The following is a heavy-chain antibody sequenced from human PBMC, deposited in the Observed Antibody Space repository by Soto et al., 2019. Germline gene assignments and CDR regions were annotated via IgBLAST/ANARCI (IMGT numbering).Heavy chain of an antibody. J-gene: IGHJ4*02. Sequence: GGSLRLSCAASGFTFSSYAMSWVRQAPGKGLEWVSAISGSGGSTYYADSVKGRFTISSDTSKNTLYLQMNSLRAEDTAVYYCAKDHGILTGFYYFDYWGQGTLVTVSS. V-gene: IGHV3-23*01. D-gene: IGHD3-9*01. CDR1: GFTFSSYA. CDR2: ISGSGGST. CDR3: AKDHGILTGFYYFDY.